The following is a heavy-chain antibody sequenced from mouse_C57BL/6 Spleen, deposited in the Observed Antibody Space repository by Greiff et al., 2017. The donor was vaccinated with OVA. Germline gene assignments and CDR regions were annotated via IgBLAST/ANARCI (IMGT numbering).Heavy chain of an antibody. Sequence: EVMLMESGAELVKPGASVKLSCTASGFNIKDYYMHWVKQRTEQGLEWIGRIDPEAGETKYAPKFQGKATITEDTSSNTAYLQLSSLTSEDTAVYYCARDYGAWYFDVWGTGTTVTVSS. CDR3: ARDYGAWYFDV. CDR1: GFNIKDYY. J-gene: IGHJ1*03. V-gene: IGHV14-2*01. CDR2: IDPEAGET. D-gene: IGHD1-1*01.